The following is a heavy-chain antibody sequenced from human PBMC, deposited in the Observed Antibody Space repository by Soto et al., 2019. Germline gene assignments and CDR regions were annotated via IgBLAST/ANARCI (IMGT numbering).Heavy chain of an antibody. J-gene: IGHJ6*02. D-gene: IGHD6-13*01. V-gene: IGHV5-51*01. CDR2: IYPGDSDT. CDR1: GYSFTSYW. CDR3: ARWAADGTNYYYGMDV. Sequence: GESLKISCKGSGYSFTSYWIGWVRQMPGKGLEWMGIIYPGDSDTRYSPSFQGQVTISADKSISTAYLQWSSLKASDTAMYYCARWAADGTNYYYGMDVWGQGTTVTVSS.